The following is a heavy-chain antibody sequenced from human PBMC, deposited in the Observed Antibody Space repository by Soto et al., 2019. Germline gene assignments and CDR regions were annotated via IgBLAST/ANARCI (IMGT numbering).Heavy chain of an antibody. V-gene: IGHV4-4*02. CDR2: IYHSGST. D-gene: IGHD3-16*01. CDR3: ARRWGEGRVDY. CDR1: GGSISSSNW. Sequence: QVQLQESGPGLVKPSGTLSLTCAVSGGSISSSNWWSWVRQPPGKGLQWIGEIYHSGSTNYIPSLRGRFPISVDKSRNQFSLKLRSVTAADTAVYYCARRWGEGRVDYWGQGTLVTVSS. J-gene: IGHJ4*02.